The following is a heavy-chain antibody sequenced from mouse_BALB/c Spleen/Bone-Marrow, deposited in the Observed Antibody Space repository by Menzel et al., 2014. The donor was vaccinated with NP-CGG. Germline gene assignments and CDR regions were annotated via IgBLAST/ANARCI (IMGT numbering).Heavy chain of an antibody. CDR1: GYTFXDYA. CDR2: ISGYYGDA. V-gene: IGHV1S137*01. Sequence: VKLVESGAELVRPGVSVKTSCKGSGYTFXDYAIHWVKQSHAKSLEWIGLISGYYGDAIYNQKFKGKATMTVDKSSSTAYMDLARLTSEDSAIYYCARSGKVRNAMDYWGQGTSVTVSP. J-gene: IGHJ4*01. CDR3: ARSGKVRNAMDY. D-gene: IGHD2-14*01.